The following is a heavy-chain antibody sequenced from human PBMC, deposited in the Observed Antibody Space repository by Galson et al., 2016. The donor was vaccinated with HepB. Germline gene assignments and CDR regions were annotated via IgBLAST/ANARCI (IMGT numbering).Heavy chain of an antibody. CDR2: IGGSGGSA. CDR3: AKSRSYDTYYYYAMDV. Sequence: SLRLSCAASGYTFSSYAMSWVRQAPGKGLEWVSGIGGSGGSAYYADSVKGRFTISRDNSKNTLYLQMNSLRAEDTAVYFCAKSRSYDTYYYYAMDVWGQGTAVTVSS. J-gene: IGHJ6*02. CDR1: GYTFSSYA. D-gene: IGHD3-9*01. V-gene: IGHV3-23*01.